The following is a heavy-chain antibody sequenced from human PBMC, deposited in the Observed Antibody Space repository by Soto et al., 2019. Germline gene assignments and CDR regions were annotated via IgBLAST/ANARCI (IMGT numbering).Heavy chain of an antibody. CDR2: IYYSATT. CDR1: GGSISSYY. J-gene: IGHJ4*02. D-gene: IGHD2-2*01. CDR3: ARHPKYEGFDY. Sequence: SETLSLTCTVSGGSISSYYWSWIRQPPGKGLEWIGYIYYSATTNYNPSLKSRVTISVDTSKNQFSLKLTSVTAADTAVYYCARHPKYEGFDYWGQGTLVTVSS. V-gene: IGHV4-59*01.